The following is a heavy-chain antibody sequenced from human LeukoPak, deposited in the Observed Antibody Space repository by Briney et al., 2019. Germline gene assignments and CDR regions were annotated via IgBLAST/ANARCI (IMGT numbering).Heavy chain of an antibody. Sequence: SQTLSLTCTVSGGSISSGGYYWSWIRQPPGKGLEWIGYIYHSGSTYYNPSLKSRVTISVDRSKNQFSLKLSSVTAADTAVYYCARTGGDTMVRGVIWYLDLWGRGTLVTVSS. D-gene: IGHD3-10*01. J-gene: IGHJ2*01. CDR1: GGSISSGGYY. CDR3: ARTGGDTMVRGVIWYLDL. V-gene: IGHV4-30-2*01. CDR2: IYHSGST.